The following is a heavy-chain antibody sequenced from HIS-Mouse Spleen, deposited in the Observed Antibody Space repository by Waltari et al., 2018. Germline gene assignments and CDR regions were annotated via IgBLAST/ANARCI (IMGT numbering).Heavy chain of an antibody. V-gene: IGHV3-7*01. CDR1: GFPFSGFW. CDR2: IKQDGSEK. Sequence: EVQLVESGGGLVQPGGSLRLSCAASGFPFSGFWRRWVRQAPGKGLEWVANIKQDGSEKYYVDSVKGRFTISRDNAKNSLYLQMNSLRAEDTAVYYCAREGDSGSYFDYWGQGTLVTVSS. J-gene: IGHJ4*02. D-gene: IGHD1-26*01. CDR3: AREGDSGSYFDY.